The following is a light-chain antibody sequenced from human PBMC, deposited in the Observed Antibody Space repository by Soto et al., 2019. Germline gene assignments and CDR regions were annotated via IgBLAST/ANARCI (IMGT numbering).Light chain of an antibody. J-gene: IGKJ5*01. CDR1: QSISSY. V-gene: IGKV1-9*01. Sequence: DIQMTQSPSSLSASVGDRVTITCRASQSISSYLNWYQQKPGKAPKLLIYAASTLQSGVPSRFSGSGSGTEFTLTISSLQPEDFATYYCQQLNSYPLTFGQGTRLEIK. CDR3: QQLNSYPLT. CDR2: AAS.